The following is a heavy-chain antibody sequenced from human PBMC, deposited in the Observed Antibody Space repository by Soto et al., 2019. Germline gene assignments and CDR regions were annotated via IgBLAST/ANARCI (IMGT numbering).Heavy chain of an antibody. CDR2: INHSGST. CDR1: GGSFSGYY. D-gene: IGHD6-19*01. J-gene: IGHJ6*02. V-gene: IGHV4-34*01. CDR3: ARRSVPLYSSGWYATSYYYYYGMDV. Sequence: QVQLQQWGAGLLKPSETLSLTCAVYGGSFSGYYWSWIRQPPGKGLEWIGEINHSGSTNYNPSLKSRVTISVDTSKNQFSLKLSSVTAADTAVYYCARRSVPLYSSGWYATSYYYYYGMDVWGQGTTVTVSS.